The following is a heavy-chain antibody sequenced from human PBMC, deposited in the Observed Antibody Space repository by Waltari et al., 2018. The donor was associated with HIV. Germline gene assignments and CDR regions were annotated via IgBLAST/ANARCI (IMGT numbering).Heavy chain of an antibody. CDR1: GFTFSSYW. J-gene: IGHJ4*02. D-gene: IGHD5-12*01. CDR3: ARTFTVATISPLLH. V-gene: IGHV3-74*01. CDR2: INSDGSST. Sequence: EVPLVESGGGLVQPGGSMRLPCAAPGFTFSSYWMHWVRQVPGKGLVGVSRINSDGSSTTYADSVKGRFTISRDNAKSTLYLQMNSLRDEDTAVYYCARTFTVATISPLLHWGQGTLVTVSS.